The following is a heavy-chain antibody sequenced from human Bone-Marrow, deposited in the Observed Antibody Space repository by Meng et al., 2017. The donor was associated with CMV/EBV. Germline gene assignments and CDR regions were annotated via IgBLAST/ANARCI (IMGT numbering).Heavy chain of an antibody. CDR3: ARDRWSGGDCSSTSCYGYYYYGMDV. CDR2: INPSGGST. Sequence: ASVKVSCKTSGYMFTSYHMHWVRQAPGQGLEWMGIINPSGGSTNYAQKFQGRVTMTRDTSTSTVYMELSSLRSEDTAVYYCARDRWSGGDCSSTSCYGYYYYGMDVWGQGTTVTGAS. J-gene: IGHJ6*01. V-gene: IGHV1-46*01. CDR1: GYMFTSYH. D-gene: IGHD2-2*01.